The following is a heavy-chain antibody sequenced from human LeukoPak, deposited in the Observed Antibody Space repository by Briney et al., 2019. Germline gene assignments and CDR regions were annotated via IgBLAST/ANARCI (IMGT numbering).Heavy chain of an antibody. CDR1: GVSVSSGSYY. D-gene: IGHD3-22*01. CDR3: ARDGTMMDAFDI. Sequence: SETLSLTCTVSGVSVSSGSYYWSWIRQPPGKGLEWIGYIYYSGSTNYNPSLKSRVTISVDMSKNQFSLKVSSVTAADTAVYYCARDGTMMDAFDIWGQGTMVTVSS. CDR2: IYYSGST. V-gene: IGHV4-61*01. J-gene: IGHJ3*02.